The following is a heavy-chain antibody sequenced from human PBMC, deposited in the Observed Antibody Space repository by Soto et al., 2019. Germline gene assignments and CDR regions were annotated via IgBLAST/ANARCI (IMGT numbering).Heavy chain of an antibody. J-gene: IGHJ4*02. V-gene: IGHV3-23*01. Sequence: SCKASGGTFSSSAISWVRQAPGQGLEWVSAISGSGGSTYYADSVKGRFTISRDNSKNTLYLQMNSLRAEDTAVYYCAKSAPPPRTRIHLWFLPLVGFDYWGQGTLVTV. CDR3: AKSAPPPRTRIHLWFLPLVGFDY. CDR2: ISGSGGST. CDR1: GGTFSSSA. D-gene: IGHD5-18*01.